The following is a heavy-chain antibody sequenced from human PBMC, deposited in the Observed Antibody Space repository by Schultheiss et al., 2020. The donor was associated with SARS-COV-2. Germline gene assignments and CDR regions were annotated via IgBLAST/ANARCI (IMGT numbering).Heavy chain of an antibody. V-gene: IGHV4-34*01. CDR2: INHSGST. CDR1: GGSFSGYY. J-gene: IGHJ6*03. D-gene: IGHD6-6*01. CDR3: ARGPARLSARHAYYYMDV. Sequence: SETLSLTCAVYGGSFSGYYWSWIRQPPVKGLEWIGEINHSGSTNYNPSLRSRVTISVDTSKNQFSLKLSSVTAADTAVYYCARGPARLSARHAYYYMDVWGKGTTVTVSS.